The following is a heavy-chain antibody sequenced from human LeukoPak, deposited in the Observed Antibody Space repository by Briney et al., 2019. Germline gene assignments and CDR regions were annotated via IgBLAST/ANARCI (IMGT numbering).Heavy chain of an antibody. CDR3: AKGSIAAAHNLFLPDFDY. Sequence: GGSLRLSCAASGFTFSGSALHWVRQASGKGLEWVGRIRSTANGYATAYAASVKGRFTISRDDSKNTAYLQMNSLRAEDTAVYYCAKGSIAAAHNLFLPDFDYWGQGTLVTVSS. CDR2: IRSTANGYAT. D-gene: IGHD6-13*01. CDR1: GFTFSGSA. V-gene: IGHV3-73*01. J-gene: IGHJ4*02.